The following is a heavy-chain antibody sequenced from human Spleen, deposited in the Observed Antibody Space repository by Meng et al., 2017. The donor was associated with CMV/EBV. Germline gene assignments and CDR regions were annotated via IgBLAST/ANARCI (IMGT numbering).Heavy chain of an antibody. D-gene: IGHD3-22*01. J-gene: IGHJ4*02. Sequence: TFSNYAMRWVRQAPGKGLEWVSVIRGPGGGTYYADSVKGRFTISRDNSKNTLFLQMNSLIAEDTAVYYCAKDGLKDSSGYYPTPFDYWGQGTLVTVSS. CDR2: IRGPGGGT. CDR1: TFSNYA. V-gene: IGHV3-23*01. CDR3: AKDGLKDSSGYYPTPFDY.